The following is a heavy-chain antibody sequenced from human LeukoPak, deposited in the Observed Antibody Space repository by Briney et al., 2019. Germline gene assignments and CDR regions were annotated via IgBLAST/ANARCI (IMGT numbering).Heavy chain of an antibody. CDR1: RFPLSDYV. Sequence: GRSLRLSCTVSRFPLSDYVVYWVHQAPGKGLEWVAVSSTDESIKIYPESVRGRFTISRDSSKNTEYLHLNSLRVEDTAVYYCARDPELGARGYLDYWGRGTLVTVSS. J-gene: IGHJ4*02. V-gene: IGHV3-30*03. CDR3: ARDPELGARGYLDY. D-gene: IGHD1-26*01. CDR2: SSTDESIK.